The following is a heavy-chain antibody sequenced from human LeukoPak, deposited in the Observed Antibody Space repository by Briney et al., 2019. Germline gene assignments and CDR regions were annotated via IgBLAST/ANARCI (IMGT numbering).Heavy chain of an antibody. CDR1: GYTFTSYA. J-gene: IGHJ4*02. Sequence: ASVKVSCKAAGYTFTSYAMHWVRQAPGQRLEWMGWINAGNGNTKYSQKFQGRVTITWDTSASTAYMELSSLRSVDTAVYYCARNFLPYYYGSGTYKALFHYWGQGTLVTVSS. CDR2: INAGNGNT. CDR3: ARNFLPYYYGSGTYKALFHY. V-gene: IGHV1-3*01. D-gene: IGHD3-10*01.